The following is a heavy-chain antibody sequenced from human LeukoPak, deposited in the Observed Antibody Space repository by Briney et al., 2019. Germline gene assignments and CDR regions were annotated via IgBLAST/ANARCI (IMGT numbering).Heavy chain of an antibody. CDR3: AKANSIHYDSSEFDY. CDR1: GFTFDDYA. CDR2: ISGDGGST. V-gene: IGHV3-43*02. J-gene: IGHJ4*02. Sequence: PGGSLRLSCAASGFTFDDYAMHWGRHAPGKGLWWVSLISGDGGSTYYADSVKGRFTITRDNSKNTLYLQMNSLRTDDTALYYCAKANSIHYDSSEFDYWGQGTLVTVSS. D-gene: IGHD3-22*01.